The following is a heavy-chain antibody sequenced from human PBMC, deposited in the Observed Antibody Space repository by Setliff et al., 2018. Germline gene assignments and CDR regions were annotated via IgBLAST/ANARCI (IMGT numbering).Heavy chain of an antibody. V-gene: IGHV1-46*02. CDR1: GDTFNTYT. CDR3: ARAGDAAAGRKGVFEY. D-gene: IGHD6-13*01. Sequence: ASVKVSCKASGDTFNTYTLSWVRQAPGQGPAWMGTINPGGGSTSYAERFQDRITLTRNTSTSTIYMEMSSLTSEDTAMYYCARAGDAAAGRKGVFEYWGQGSLVTVSS. J-gene: IGHJ4*02. CDR2: INPGGGST.